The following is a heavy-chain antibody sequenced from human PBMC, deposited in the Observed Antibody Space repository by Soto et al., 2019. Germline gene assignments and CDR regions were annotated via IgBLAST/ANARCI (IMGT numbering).Heavy chain of an antibody. CDR3: VRFSRSLSWFFDL. D-gene: IGHD3-16*02. J-gene: IGHJ2*01. V-gene: IGHV3-73*02. CDR2: IRSKGNNYAT. Sequence: EVQLVESGGGLVQPGGSLILSCAASGFSFRQSAMHWVRHASGKGLEWVGRIRSKGNNYATTYAASVKGRFTISRDDSKNTAYLQMNSLKTEDTAVYYCVRFSRSLSWFFDLWGRGTLVTVSS. CDR1: GFSFRQSA.